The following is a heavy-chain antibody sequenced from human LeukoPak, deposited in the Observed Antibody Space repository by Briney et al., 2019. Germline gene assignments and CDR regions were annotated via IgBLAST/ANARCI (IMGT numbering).Heavy chain of an antibody. V-gene: IGHV3-15*01. D-gene: IGHD5-24*01. J-gene: IGHJ4*02. CDR3: TTASRWLQSDRTDY. CDR1: GFTFSNAW. Sequence: KTGGSLRLSCAASGFTFSNAWMSWVRQAPGKGLEWVGRIKSKTDGGTTDYAAPVKGRFTISRDDSKNTLYLQMNSLKTEDTAVYYCTTASRWLQSDRTDYWGQGTLVTVSS. CDR2: IKSKTDGGTT.